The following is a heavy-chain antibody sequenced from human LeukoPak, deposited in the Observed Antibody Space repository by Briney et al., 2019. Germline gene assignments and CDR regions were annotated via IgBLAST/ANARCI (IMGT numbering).Heavy chain of an antibody. Sequence: SVTVSCKGSGGTFSSYAISWVRQAPGQGGEGMGGIIPMFGTANYAQKFQGRVTITADESTSTAYMELRSLRSEDTAVYYCASSVDTAMALSWGQGTLVTVSS. D-gene: IGHD5-18*01. CDR3: ASSVDTAMALS. CDR1: GGTFSSYA. J-gene: IGHJ5*02. CDR2: IIPMFGTA. V-gene: IGHV1-69*01.